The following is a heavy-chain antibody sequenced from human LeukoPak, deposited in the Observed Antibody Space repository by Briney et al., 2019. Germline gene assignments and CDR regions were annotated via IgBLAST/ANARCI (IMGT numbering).Heavy chain of an antibody. CDR2: MYYSGNI. J-gene: IGHJ4*02. CDR3: ARGRTYSSSWYVDY. D-gene: IGHD6-13*01. CDR1: GGSISSYY. V-gene: IGHV4-59*08. Sequence: PSETLSLTCTVSGGSISSYYWNWIRQPPGKGLEWIAYMYYSGNINYNPSLKSRVTISVDTSKNQFSLKLSSVTAADTAVYYCARGRTYSSSWYVDYWGQGTLVTVSS.